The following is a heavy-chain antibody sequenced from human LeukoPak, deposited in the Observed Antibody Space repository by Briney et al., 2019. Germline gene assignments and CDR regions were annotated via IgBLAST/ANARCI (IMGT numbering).Heavy chain of an antibody. CDR1: GFTFRSYA. CDR3: ARDPPVDTAMVWFDY. D-gene: IGHD5-18*01. CDR2: ISGSGAKT. V-gene: IGHV3-21*01. Sequence: PGGSLRLSCEASGFTFRSYAMTWVRQAPGKGLEWVSAISGSGAKTYYADSVKGRFTISRDNAKNSLYLQMNSLRAEDTAVYYCARDPPVDTAMVWFDYWGQGTLVTVSS. J-gene: IGHJ4*02.